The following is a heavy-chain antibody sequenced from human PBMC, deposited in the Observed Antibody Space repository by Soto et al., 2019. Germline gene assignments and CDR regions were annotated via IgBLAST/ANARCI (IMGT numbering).Heavy chain of an antibody. CDR3: ARAYYYDSSGKPYYYYYGMDV. V-gene: IGHV3-21*01. Sequence: ESGGGLVKPGGSLRLSCAASGFTFSSYSMNWVRQAPGKGLEWVSSISSSSSYIYYADSVKGRFTISRDNAKNSLYLQMNSLRAEDTAVYYCARAYYYDSSGKPYYYYYGMDVWGQGTTVTVSS. CDR1: GFTFSSYS. CDR2: ISSSSSYI. J-gene: IGHJ6*02. D-gene: IGHD3-22*01.